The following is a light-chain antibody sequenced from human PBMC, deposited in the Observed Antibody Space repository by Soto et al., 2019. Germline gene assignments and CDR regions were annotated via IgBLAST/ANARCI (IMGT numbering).Light chain of an antibody. CDR2: EVS. V-gene: IGLV2-14*01. CDR3: SSYISSSTLV. J-gene: IGLJ1*01. CDR1: SSDVGAYNY. Sequence: VLTQPASVSGPPGQSITISCTGTSSDVGAYNYVSWYQQHPGKAPKLMIYEVSNRPSGVSNRFSGSKSGNTASLTISGLQAEDEADYYCSSYISSSTLVFGTGTKVTVL.